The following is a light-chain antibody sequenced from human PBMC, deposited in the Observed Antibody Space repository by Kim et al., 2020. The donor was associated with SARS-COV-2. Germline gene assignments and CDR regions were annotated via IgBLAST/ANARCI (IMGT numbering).Light chain of an antibody. V-gene: IGKV3-11*01. CDR2: DAS. J-gene: IGKJ2*03. CDR3: QQRTNWRYS. CDR1: QSVSNS. Sequence: EIVLTQSPATLSVSPEEKAALSCRASQSVSNSLAWYQQKPGQAPRLLIFDASNRATDIPARFSGSGSGTDFTLTISSLEPEDFAVYFCQQRTNWRYSFGQGPKLEI.